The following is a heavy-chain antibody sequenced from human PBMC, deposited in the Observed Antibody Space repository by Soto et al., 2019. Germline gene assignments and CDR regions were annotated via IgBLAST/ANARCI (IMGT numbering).Heavy chain of an antibody. CDR1: GFTFGDYA. Sequence: SLRLSCTTSGFTFGDYALSWVRQATGKGLEWVGFIRRNAYGGTTDYAASVKGRFTISRDDSKSIAYLQMNSLRTEDTALYYCPRASSLDFDFWGEGALVTASS. D-gene: IGHD3-16*01. J-gene: IGHJ4*02. CDR3: PRASSLDFDF. CDR2: IRRNAYGGTT. V-gene: IGHV3-49*04.